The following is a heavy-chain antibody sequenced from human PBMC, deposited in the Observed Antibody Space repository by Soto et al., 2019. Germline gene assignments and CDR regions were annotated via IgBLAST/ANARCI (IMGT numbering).Heavy chain of an antibody. J-gene: IGHJ4*02. CDR1: GGTFSSYT. D-gene: IGHD3-10*01. CDR2: IIPILGIA. V-gene: IGHV1-69*08. CDR3: ARDRDDYYGSGSYYG. Sequence: QVQLVQSGAEVKKPGSSVKVSCKASGGTFSSYTISWVRQAPGQGLEWMGRIIPILGIANYAQKFQGRVTITADKSTSTAYMELSSLRSEDTAVYYCARDRDDYYGSGSYYGWGQGTLVTVSS.